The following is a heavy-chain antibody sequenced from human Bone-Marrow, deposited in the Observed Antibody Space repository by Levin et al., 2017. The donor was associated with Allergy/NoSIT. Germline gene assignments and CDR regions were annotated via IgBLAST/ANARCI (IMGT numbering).Heavy chain of an antibody. Sequence: GESLKISCAASGFTFSNAWMSWVRQAPGKGLEWVGRIKSKTDGGTTDYAAPVKGRFTISRDDSKNTLYLQMNSLKTEDTAVYYCTTDRFSVYDSSGLYYYYGMDVWGQGTTVTVSS. CDR3: TTDRFSVYDSSGLYYYYGMDV. CDR1: GFTFSNAW. CDR2: IKSKTDGGTT. V-gene: IGHV3-15*01. J-gene: IGHJ6*02. D-gene: IGHD3-22*01.